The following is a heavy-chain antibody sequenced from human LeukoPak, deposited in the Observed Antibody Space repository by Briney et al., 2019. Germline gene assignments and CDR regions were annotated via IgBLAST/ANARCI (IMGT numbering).Heavy chain of an antibody. J-gene: IGHJ4*02. Sequence: GGSLRLSCAASGFTFSSYTMTWVRQAPGKGLEWVSAISVSGGSTSYIESVKSRFSTSRDNSKNTLYLQMNSLRAEDTAVYYCAKGGPGSYYLDFWGQGTLVTVSS. D-gene: IGHD3-10*01. CDR1: GFTFSSYT. V-gene: IGHV3-23*01. CDR3: AKGGPGSYYLDF. CDR2: ISVSGGST.